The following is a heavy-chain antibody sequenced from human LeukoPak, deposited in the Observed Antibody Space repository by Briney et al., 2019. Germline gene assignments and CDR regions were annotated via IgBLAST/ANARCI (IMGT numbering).Heavy chain of an antibody. V-gene: IGHV3-21*01. J-gene: IGHJ4*02. CDR1: GFTFSSYS. D-gene: IGHD2-2*01. Sequence: GGSLRLSCAASGFTFSSYSMNWVRQAPGKGLEWVSSISSSSSYIYYADSVKGRFTISRDNAKNSLYLQMDSLRAEDTAVYYCASQLDGTLDYWGQGTLVTVSS. CDR2: ISSSSSYI. CDR3: ASQLDGTLDY.